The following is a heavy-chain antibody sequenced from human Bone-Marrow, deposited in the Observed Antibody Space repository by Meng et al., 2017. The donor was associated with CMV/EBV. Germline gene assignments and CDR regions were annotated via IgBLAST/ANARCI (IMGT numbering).Heavy chain of an antibody. J-gene: IGHJ4*02. CDR3: ARGLGWSGNDY. CDR1: CGSFGGFC. Sequence: LTCSVYCGSFGGFCCGWIRQPPGKRLEWIGAINHSGRTNYHPSLKSRVTISVDTSKNQFSLKLSSVTAADTAVYYCARGLGWSGNDYWGQGTLVTLSS. D-gene: IGHD3-3*01. CDR2: INHSGRT. V-gene: IGHV4-34*01.